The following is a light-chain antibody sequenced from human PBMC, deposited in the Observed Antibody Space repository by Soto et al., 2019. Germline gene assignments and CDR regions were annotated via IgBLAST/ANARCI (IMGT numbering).Light chain of an antibody. Sequence: QSVLTQPPSASGTPGQRVTISCSGSRSNIGSNYVYWYQQLPGTAPKLLIYRNNQRPSGVPDRFSGSKSGTSASLAISGLRSEDEADYYCAAWDDSLSVRVFGGGTKVTVL. J-gene: IGLJ3*02. CDR2: RNN. CDR3: AAWDDSLSVRV. CDR1: RSNIGSNY. V-gene: IGLV1-47*01.